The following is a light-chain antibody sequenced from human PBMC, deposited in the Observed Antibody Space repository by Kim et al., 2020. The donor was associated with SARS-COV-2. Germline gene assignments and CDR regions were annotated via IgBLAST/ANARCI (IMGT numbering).Light chain of an antibody. CDR3: QQYGRSPSYT. Sequence: SPGERATLSCRPSQTLTRSYLAWYQQKPGQAPRLLIYGTSTRATGIADRFSGSGSGTDFTLTISRLESEDSAVYYCQQYGRSPSYTFGKGTKLEI. J-gene: IGKJ2*01. CDR1: QTLTRSY. V-gene: IGKV3-20*01. CDR2: GTS.